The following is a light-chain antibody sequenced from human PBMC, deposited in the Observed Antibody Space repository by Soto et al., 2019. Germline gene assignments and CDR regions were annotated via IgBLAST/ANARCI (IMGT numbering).Light chain of an antibody. CDR3: TSFAGSGTYV. CDR1: SSDVGGYNY. CDR2: DVT. V-gene: IGLV2-14*01. Sequence: QSVLTQPASVSGSPGQSIAISCTGTSSDVGGYNYVSWYQQHPGKAPKLIIFDVTNRPSGVSDRFSGSKSGSTASLTISGLHADDEADYYCTSFAGSGTYVFGTGTKVTVL. J-gene: IGLJ1*01.